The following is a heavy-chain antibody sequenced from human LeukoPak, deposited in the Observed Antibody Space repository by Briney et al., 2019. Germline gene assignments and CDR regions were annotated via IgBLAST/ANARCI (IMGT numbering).Heavy chain of an antibody. V-gene: IGHV1-46*01. CDR1: GYTFTSYY. Sequence: GASVKVSCKASGYTFTSYYMQWVRQAPGQGLEWMGIIKPRGGSTSYAPKFQGRVTMTRDTSTSTVYMELSSLRSEDTAVYYCARDPGHCSSTSLLTCRQYYYYMDVWGKGTTFTVSS. CDR3: ARDPGHCSSTSLLTCRQYYYYMDV. J-gene: IGHJ6*03. CDR2: IKPRGGST. D-gene: IGHD2-2*01.